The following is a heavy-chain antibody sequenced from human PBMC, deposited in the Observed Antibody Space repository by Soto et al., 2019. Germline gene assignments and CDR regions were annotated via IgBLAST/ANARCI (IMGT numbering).Heavy chain of an antibody. D-gene: IGHD3-22*01. Sequence: EVQLLESGGGLVQPGGSLRLSCAASGFTFSSYGMSWVRQAPGKGLEWVSAISGSGGSTYYADSVKGRFTISRDNSKNTLYLQMNSLRAEDTAVYYCATDKIVVVITLFDYWGQGTLVTVSS. CDR1: GFTFSSYG. CDR2: ISGSGGST. CDR3: ATDKIVVVITLFDY. V-gene: IGHV3-23*01. J-gene: IGHJ4*02.